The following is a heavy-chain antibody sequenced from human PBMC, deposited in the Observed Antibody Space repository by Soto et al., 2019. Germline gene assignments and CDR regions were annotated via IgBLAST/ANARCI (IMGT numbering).Heavy chain of an antibody. CDR2: IYYSGST. V-gene: IGHV4-39*01. CDR3: ATAIAAAGAEYFQH. CDR1: GVSISSSRYY. Sequence: ETLSLTCTVSGVSISSSRYYWGWIRQPPGKGLEWIGSIYYSGSTYYNPSLKSRVTISVDTSKTQFSLKLSSVTAADTAVYYCATAIAAAGAEYFQHWGQGTLVTVSS. D-gene: IGHD6-13*01. J-gene: IGHJ1*01.